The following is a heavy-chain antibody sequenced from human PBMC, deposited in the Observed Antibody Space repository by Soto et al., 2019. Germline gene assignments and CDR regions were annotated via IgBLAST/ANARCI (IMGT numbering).Heavy chain of an antibody. CDR3: ARDRTNYLKEIVVVTFFDY. CDR2: IIPIFGTA. J-gene: IGHJ4*02. V-gene: IGHV1-69*01. CDR1: GGTFSSYA. Sequence: QVQLVQSGAEVKKPGSSVKVSCKASGGTFSSYAISWVRQAPGQGLEWMGGIIPIFGTANYAQKFQGRVTITADESTSTAYMELSSLRSEDTAVYYCARDRTNYLKEIVVVTFFDYWGQGTLVTVSS. D-gene: IGHD3-22*01.